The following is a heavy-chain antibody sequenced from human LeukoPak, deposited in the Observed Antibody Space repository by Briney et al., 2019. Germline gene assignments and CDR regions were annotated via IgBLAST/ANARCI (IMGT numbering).Heavy chain of an antibody. CDR1: GYTFTSHD. CDR3: ARRLGLRWDLQAFDI. J-gene: IGHJ3*02. V-gene: IGHV1-8*03. D-gene: IGHD4-23*01. CDR2: MNPNSGNT. Sequence: ASVKVSCKASGYTFTSHDINWVRQATGQGLEWVGWMNPNSGNTGYAQKFQGRVTITRNNSISTVYMELSSLRSEDTAVYYCARRLGLRWDLQAFDIWGQGTVVTVPS.